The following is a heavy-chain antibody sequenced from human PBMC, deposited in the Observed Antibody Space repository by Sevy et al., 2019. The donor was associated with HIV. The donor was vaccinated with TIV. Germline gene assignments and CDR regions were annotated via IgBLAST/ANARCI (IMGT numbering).Heavy chain of an antibody. J-gene: IGHJ4*02. CDR1: GFTFSNAW. Sequence: GGSLRLSCAASGFTFSNAWMSWVRQAPGKGLEWVSTLSFGCGEINYADSVKGRFTISRVNSKSSVYLQMNNLRPEDTAVYYCAREGCTKPHDYWGQGTLVTVSS. D-gene: IGHD2-8*01. CDR3: AREGCTKPHDY. CDR2: LSFGCGEI. V-gene: IGHV3-21*04.